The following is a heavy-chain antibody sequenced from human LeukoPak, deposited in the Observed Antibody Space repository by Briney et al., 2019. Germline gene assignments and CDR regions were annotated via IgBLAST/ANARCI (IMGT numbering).Heavy chain of an antibody. D-gene: IGHD1-14*01. J-gene: IGHJ4*02. CDR1: GFTFDAYG. CDR3: ARVPETTQLFDY. CDR2: INWNDGST. V-gene: IGHV3-20*04. Sequence: GGTLRLSCAASGFTFDAYGLSWVRQAPGKGLEWVSGINWNDGSTDYADSVKGRFTISRDKAKNSLYLQMNSLRAEDTALYYCARVPETTQLFDYWGQGTLVTVSS.